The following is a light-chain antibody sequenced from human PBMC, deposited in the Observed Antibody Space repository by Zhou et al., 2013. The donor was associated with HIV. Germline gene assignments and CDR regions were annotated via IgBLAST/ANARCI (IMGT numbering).Light chain of an antibody. V-gene: IGKV1-5*03. CDR1: QSISSW. CDR3: QQYGSSST. CDR2: KAS. Sequence: DIQMTQSPSTLSASVGDRVTITCRASQSISSWLAWYQQKPGKAPRLLIYKASTLESGVPSRFTGSGSGTEFTLTINRLEPEDFAVYYCQQYGSSSTFGQGTKLEIK. J-gene: IGKJ2*01.